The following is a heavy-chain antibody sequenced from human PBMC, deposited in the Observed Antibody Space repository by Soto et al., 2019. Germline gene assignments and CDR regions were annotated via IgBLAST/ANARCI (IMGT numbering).Heavy chain of an antibody. CDR2: INHSGST. CDR3: ASLKAVGAFDI. CDR1: GGSFSGYY. Sequence: PSETLSLTCAVYGGSFSGYYWSWIRQPPGKGLEWIGEINHSGSTNYNPSLKSRVTISVDTSKNQFSLKLSSVTASDTAMYYCASLKAVGAFDIWGQGTMVTVSS. D-gene: IGHD6-25*01. J-gene: IGHJ3*02. V-gene: IGHV4-34*01.